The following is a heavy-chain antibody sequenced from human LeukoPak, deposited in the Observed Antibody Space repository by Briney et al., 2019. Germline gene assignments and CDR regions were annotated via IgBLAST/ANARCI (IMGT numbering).Heavy chain of an antibody. D-gene: IGHD2-2*01. Sequence: GGSLRLSCAASGFTFSSYEMNWVRQAPGKGLEWVSYISSSGSTIYYADSVKGRFTISRDNAKNSLYLQMDSLRAEDTAVYYCASGDGWGYCSSTSCYGSWGQGTMVTVSS. CDR3: ASGDGWGYCSSTSCYGS. CDR1: GFTFSSYE. J-gene: IGHJ3*01. V-gene: IGHV3-48*03. CDR2: ISSSGSTI.